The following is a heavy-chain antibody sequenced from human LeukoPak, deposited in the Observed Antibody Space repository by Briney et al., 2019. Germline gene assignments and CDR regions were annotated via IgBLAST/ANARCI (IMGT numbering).Heavy chain of an antibody. J-gene: IGHJ5*02. CDR2: IYSGGST. CDR1: GFTVSSNY. D-gene: IGHD1-1*01. Sequence: GGSLRLSCAASGFTVSSNYMSWVRQAPGKGLEWVSVIYSGGSTYYADSVKGRFTISRDNSKNTLYLQMNSLRVEDTAVYYCARLGLEVGGPNWFDPWGQGTLVTVSS. CDR3: ARLGLEVGGPNWFDP. V-gene: IGHV3-53*01.